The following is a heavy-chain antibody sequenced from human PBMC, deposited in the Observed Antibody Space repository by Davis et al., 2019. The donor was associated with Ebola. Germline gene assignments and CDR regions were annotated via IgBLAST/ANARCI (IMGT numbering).Heavy chain of an antibody. V-gene: IGHV5-51*01. D-gene: IGHD2-2*01. Sequence: GESLKISCKGSGNSFTSYWIAWVRQMPGKGLEWMGIIYTGDSDTRYSPSFRGQVTISADKSIRTAYLQWSSLKASDNAIYYCARRQSRFYGMDVWGQGTTVIVSS. CDR2: IYTGDSDT. CDR3: ARRQSRFYGMDV. CDR1: GNSFTSYW. J-gene: IGHJ6*02.